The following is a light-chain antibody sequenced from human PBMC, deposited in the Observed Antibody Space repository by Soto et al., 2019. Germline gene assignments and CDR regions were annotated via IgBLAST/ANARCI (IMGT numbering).Light chain of an antibody. CDR1: QSVSSSY. CDR2: GAS. Sequence: EIVLTQSPGTLSLSPGERATLSCRASQSVSSSYLAWYQQKPGQAPRLLIYGASSRATGIPDRFSGSGSGTDFTLTISRLEPEDFAVYYCPQYGSAPNTFGQGTTLEIK. CDR3: PQYGSAPNT. J-gene: IGKJ2*01. V-gene: IGKV3-20*01.